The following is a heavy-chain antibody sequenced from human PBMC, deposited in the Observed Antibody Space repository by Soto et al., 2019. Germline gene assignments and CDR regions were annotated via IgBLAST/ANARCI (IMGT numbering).Heavy chain of an antibody. D-gene: IGHD1-26*01. CDR1: GYTFTRHW. Sequence: LGESLKISCKGSGYTFTRHWIGWVRQMPGKGLEWLGIIYPGDSDTRYSPSFQGQVTFSADKSISTAYLQWSSLKASDTAMYYCVRVGLVGPTSLSNACFDPWGQGTLGTVSS. CDR3: VRVGLVGPTSLSNACFDP. J-gene: IGHJ5*02. V-gene: IGHV5-51*01. CDR2: IYPGDSDT.